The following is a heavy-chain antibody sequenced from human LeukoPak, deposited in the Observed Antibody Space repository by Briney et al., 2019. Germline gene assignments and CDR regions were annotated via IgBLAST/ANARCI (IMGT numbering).Heavy chain of an antibody. CDR2: INPDGSEK. V-gene: IGHV3-7*01. CDR1: GFSFGSSW. Sequence: GGSLRLSCAASGFSFGSSWMDWVRQAPGRGLEWVASINPDGSEKYSVDSVEGRFTISRDNAKNLLYLQVNSLRVEDTAFYYCARDLAYSRLDYWGQGMLVTVSS. J-gene: IGHJ4*02. CDR3: ARDLAYSRLDY. D-gene: IGHD5-18*01.